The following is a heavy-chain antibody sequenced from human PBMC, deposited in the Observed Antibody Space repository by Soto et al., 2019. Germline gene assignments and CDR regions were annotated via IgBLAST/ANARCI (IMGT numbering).Heavy chain of an antibody. CDR2: IWYDGSKK. Sequence: GGSLRLSCAASGFAFSSNAMSWVRQAPGKGLEWVAVIWYDGSKKYYADSVKGRFTVARDDSKNTLYLQMNSLRVEDTAVYYCARDPGYSGYDFDYWGQGTLVTVSS. V-gene: IGHV3-33*08. CDR1: GFAFSSNA. J-gene: IGHJ4*02. CDR3: ARDPGYSGYDFDY. D-gene: IGHD5-12*01.